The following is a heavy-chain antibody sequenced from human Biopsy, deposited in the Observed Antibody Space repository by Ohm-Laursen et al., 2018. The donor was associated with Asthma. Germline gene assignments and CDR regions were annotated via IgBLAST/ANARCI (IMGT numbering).Heavy chain of an antibody. V-gene: IGHV3-30*03. CDR2: IAWDGINS. Sequence: SLRLSRAASGFTFSTYGMHWVRQAPGKGLEWVAFIAWDGINSYYADSVKGRFTISRDNSRNTLYLQKNSLRADDTAVYYRARAGESDLVGGLDVWGQGTTVIVS. D-gene: IGHD2-21*01. CDR3: ARAGESDLVGGLDV. J-gene: IGHJ6*02. CDR1: GFTFSTYG.